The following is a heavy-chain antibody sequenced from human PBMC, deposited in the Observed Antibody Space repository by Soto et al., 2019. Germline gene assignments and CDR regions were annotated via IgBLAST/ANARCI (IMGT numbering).Heavy chain of an antibody. Sequence: QLQLQESGPGLVKPSETLSLTCTVSGGSISSSSYYWGWIRQPPGKGLEWIGSIYYSGSTYYNPSSKRRVTLSVDTSKNQFSLKLSSVTAADTAVYYCARLLRWANWFDPWGQGTLVTVSS. CDR2: IYYSGST. J-gene: IGHJ5*02. V-gene: IGHV4-39*01. CDR3: ARLLRWANWFDP. CDR1: GGSISSSSYY. D-gene: IGHD1-26*01.